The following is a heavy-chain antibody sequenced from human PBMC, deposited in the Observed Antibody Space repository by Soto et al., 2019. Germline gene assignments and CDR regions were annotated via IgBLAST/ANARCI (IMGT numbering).Heavy chain of an antibody. D-gene: IGHD3-22*01. CDR2: IIPIFGTA. Sequence: QVQLVQSGAEVKKPGSSVKVSCKASGGTFSSYAISWVRQAPGQGLEWMGGIIPIFGTANYAQKFQGRVTITADESTSTAYMELSSLRSEDTAVYYCARVGTYYYDSSGYYYAYWGQGTLVTVSS. CDR3: ARVGTYYYDSSGYYYAY. CDR1: GGTFSSYA. J-gene: IGHJ4*02. V-gene: IGHV1-69*01.